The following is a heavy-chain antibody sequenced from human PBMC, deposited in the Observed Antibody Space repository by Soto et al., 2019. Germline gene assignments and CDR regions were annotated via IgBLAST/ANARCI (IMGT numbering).Heavy chain of an antibody. CDR2: INHSGST. CDR3: ARGTSKSPMVRGSYFDY. Sequence: SETLSLTCAVYGGSFSGYYWSWIRQPPEKGLEWIGEINHSGSTNYNPSLKSRVTISVDTSKNQFSLKLSSVTATDTAVYYCARGTSKSPMVRGSYFDYWGQGTLVTVSS. CDR1: GGSFSGYY. J-gene: IGHJ4*02. V-gene: IGHV4-34*01. D-gene: IGHD3-10*01.